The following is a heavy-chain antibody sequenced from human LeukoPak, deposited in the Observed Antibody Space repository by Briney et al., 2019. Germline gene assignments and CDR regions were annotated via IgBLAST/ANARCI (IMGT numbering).Heavy chain of an antibody. Sequence: ASVKVSCKASGYRVIDYYMHWVRQAPGQGLECMGWINPNSGGTYYLQNFQGRVTMTRDTSITTAYMELSRLKSDDTAVYYCARDYYGSAMAFDIWGQGTLVTVSS. V-gene: IGHV1-2*02. CDR3: ARDYYGSAMAFDI. J-gene: IGHJ3*02. CDR1: GYRVIDYY. D-gene: IGHD3-10*01. CDR2: INPNSGGT.